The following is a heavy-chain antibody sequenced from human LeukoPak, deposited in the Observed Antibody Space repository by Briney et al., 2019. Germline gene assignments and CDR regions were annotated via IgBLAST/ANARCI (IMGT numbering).Heavy chain of an antibody. Sequence: PGGSLRLSCAASGFTFSSYWMNWVRQAPGKGLEWVANIKQDGSEKNYVDSVKGRFTISRDNAKTSLYLQMNSLRAEDTAVYYCARDSLSGVWAFDVWGQGTMVTVSS. D-gene: IGHD7-27*01. J-gene: IGHJ3*01. CDR1: GFTFSSYW. CDR3: ARDSLSGVWAFDV. V-gene: IGHV3-7*01. CDR2: IKQDGSEK.